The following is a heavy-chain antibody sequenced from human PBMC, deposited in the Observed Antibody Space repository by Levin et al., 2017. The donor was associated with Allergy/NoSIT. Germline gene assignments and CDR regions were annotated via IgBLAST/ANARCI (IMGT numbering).Heavy chain of an antibody. CDR3: ARDSIGGWFDP. Sequence: SETLSLTCTVSGGSISSGDYYWSWIRQPPGKGLEWIGYIYYSGSTYYNPSLKSRVTISVDTSKNQFSLKLSSVTAADTAVYYCARDSIGGWFDPWGQGTLVTVSS. J-gene: IGHJ5*02. V-gene: IGHV4-30-4*01. D-gene: IGHD3-3*01. CDR2: IYYSGST. CDR1: GGSISSGDYY.